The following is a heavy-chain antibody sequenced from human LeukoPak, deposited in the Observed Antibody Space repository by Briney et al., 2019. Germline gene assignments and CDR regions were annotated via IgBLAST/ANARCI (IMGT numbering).Heavy chain of an antibody. V-gene: IGHV3-64D*06. CDR3: ARGYDILTGYYGKYNWFDP. Sequence: GGSLRLSCSASGFTFSSYAMHWVRQAPGKGLEYVSAVSIDGGSTYYADSVTGRSTISRDNSKNTLYLQMSSLRPEDTAVYYCARGYDILTGYYGKYNWFDPWGQGTLVTVSS. D-gene: IGHD3-9*01. CDR1: GFTFSSYA. CDR2: VSIDGGST. J-gene: IGHJ5*02.